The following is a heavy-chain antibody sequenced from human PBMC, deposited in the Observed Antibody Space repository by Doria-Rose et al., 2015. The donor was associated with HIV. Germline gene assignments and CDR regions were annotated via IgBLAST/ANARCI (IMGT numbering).Heavy chain of an antibody. J-gene: IGHJ6*02. V-gene: IGHV3-33*01. CDR2: IYYDGRTK. CDR1: GFTFSNYG. D-gene: IGHD2-15*01. Sequence: AASGFTFSNYGLHWVRQATGKGLDWVAVIYYDGRTKYYADSVKGRFTISRDNSKNTVYLQMNSLRAEDTAVYYCVREGEYRSGGSCYGSGLNVWGQGTTVTVPS. CDR3: VREGEYRSGGSCYGSGLNV.